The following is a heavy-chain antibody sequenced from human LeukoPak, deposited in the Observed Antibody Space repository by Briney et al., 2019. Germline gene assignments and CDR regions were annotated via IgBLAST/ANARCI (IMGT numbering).Heavy chain of an antibody. V-gene: IGHV3-7*03. J-gene: IGHJ4*02. CDR3: AKEGRSLQTY. CDR1: GFMFSSSW. CDR2: IKEDGTET. D-gene: IGHD5-24*01. Sequence: GWSLRLSCAASGFMFSSSWMSWVRLAPGKGLEWVANIKEDGTETYYVDSVKGRFTISRDNAKSSLYLQMNSLRVEDTAVYYCAKEGRSLQTYWGQGTLVTVSS.